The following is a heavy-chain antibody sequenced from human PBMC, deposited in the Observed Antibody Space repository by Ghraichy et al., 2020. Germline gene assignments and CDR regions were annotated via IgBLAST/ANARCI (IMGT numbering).Heavy chain of an antibody. CDR2: ISSNGGST. J-gene: IGHJ4*02. Sequence: GGSLRLSCAASGFTFSSYAMHWVRQAPGKGLEYVSAISSNGGSTYYADSVKGRFTISRDNSKNTLYLQMGSLRAEDMAVYYCAREPSAAGSISGGLDYWGQGTLVTVSS. CDR1: GFTFSSYA. D-gene: IGHD6-13*01. V-gene: IGHV3-64*02. CDR3: AREPSAAGSISGGLDY.